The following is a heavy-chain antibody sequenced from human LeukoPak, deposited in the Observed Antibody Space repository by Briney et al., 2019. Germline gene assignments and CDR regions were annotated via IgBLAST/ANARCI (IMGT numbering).Heavy chain of an antibody. CDR1: GFTFGDYA. D-gene: IGHD3-3*01. Sequence: GGSLRLSCTTSGFTFGDYAMSWVRQAPGKGLEWVGFIRSKANGGTTEHAASVLGRFTISRDDSKSVAYLQMNSLQTEDTAVYYCTRVSIFVNYYMDVWGKGTTVTVSS. J-gene: IGHJ6*03. V-gene: IGHV3-49*04. CDR2: IRSKANGGTT. CDR3: TRVSIFVNYYMDV.